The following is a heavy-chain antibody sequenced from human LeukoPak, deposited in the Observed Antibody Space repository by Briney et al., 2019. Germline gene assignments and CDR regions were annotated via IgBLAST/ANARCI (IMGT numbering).Heavy chain of an antibody. V-gene: IGHV5-51*03. D-gene: IGHD1-26*01. Sequence: GESLKISCKGSGYSFTSYWIGWVRQMPGKGLEWMGIIYPGDSDTRYSPSFQGQVTISADKSISTAYLQWSSLKASDTAMHYCASTGGATTTGDAFDIWGQGTMVTVSS. J-gene: IGHJ3*02. CDR3: ASTGGATTTGDAFDI. CDR1: GYSFTSYW. CDR2: IYPGDSDT.